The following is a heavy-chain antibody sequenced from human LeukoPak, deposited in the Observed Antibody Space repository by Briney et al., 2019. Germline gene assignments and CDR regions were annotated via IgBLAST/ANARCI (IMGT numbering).Heavy chain of an antibody. V-gene: IGHV4-39*07. Sequence: SETLSLTCTVSGGSISSSSYYWGWIRQPPGKGLEWIGSIYYSGSTYYNPSLKSRVTISVDTSKNQFSLKLSSVTAADTAVYYCARVSSGYEKYYYYYMDVWGKGTTVTVSS. CDR2: IYYSGST. CDR3: ARVSSGYEKYYYYYMDV. J-gene: IGHJ6*03. CDR1: GGSISSSSYY. D-gene: IGHD3-22*01.